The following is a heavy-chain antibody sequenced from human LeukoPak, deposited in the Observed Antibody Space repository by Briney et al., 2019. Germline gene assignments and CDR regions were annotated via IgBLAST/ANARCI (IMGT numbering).Heavy chain of an antibody. CDR2: IYSGGST. V-gene: IGHV3-53*01. Sequence: PGGSLRLSCAASGFTVSSNYMTWVRQAPGKGLEWVSIIYSGGSTYYADSVKGRFAISRDNSKNTLYLEMNSLRVEDTAVYYCARAMYSSGRTLDYWGQGTLVTVSS. CDR3: ARAMYSSGRTLDY. CDR1: GFTVSSNY. J-gene: IGHJ4*02. D-gene: IGHD6-19*01.